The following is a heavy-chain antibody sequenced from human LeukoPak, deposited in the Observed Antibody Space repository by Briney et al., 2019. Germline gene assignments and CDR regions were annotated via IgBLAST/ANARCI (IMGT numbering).Heavy chain of an antibody. CDR2: ISYDGSNK. Sequence: PGGSLRLSCAASGFTFSSYGMHWVRQAPGKGLEWVAVISYDGSNKYYADSVKGRFTISRDNSKNTLYLQMNSLRAEDTAVYYCANSRGYDILTGYDYWGQGTLVTVSS. CDR3: ANSRGYDILTGYDY. J-gene: IGHJ4*02. CDR1: GFTFSSYG. D-gene: IGHD3-9*01. V-gene: IGHV3-30*18.